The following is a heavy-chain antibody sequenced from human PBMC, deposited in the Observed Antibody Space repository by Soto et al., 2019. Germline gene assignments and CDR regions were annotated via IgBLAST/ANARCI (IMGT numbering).Heavy chain of an antibody. D-gene: IGHD1-26*01. J-gene: IGHJ5*01. CDR2: IIPIFGAT. CDR3: ARMGGSFLDS. Sequence: QVQLVQSGAEVKKPGSSVKVSCKASGGTFSSYAITWVRQAPGQGLDWMGEIIPIFGATNFAQRFQGRLTITADKSTTTAYIELSSLTSEDTAVYYCARMGGSFLDSWGQGTLVIVSS. V-gene: IGHV1-69*06. CDR1: GGTFSSYA.